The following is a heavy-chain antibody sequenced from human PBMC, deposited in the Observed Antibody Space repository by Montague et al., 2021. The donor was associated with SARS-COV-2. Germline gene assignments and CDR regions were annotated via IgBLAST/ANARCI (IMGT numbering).Heavy chain of an antibody. Sequence: SETLSLTCAVSGGSISGFYWSWIRQSPGKGLEWIGWTHSSENTDYNPPLRSRGTLSLDTSKSQLSLKLNSVTAADSGVYYCARHGPPRQHCSAGDCFWIFDYWGQGILVTVSS. J-gene: IGHJ4*02. V-gene: IGHV4-59*08. CDR2: THSSENT. D-gene: IGHD2-21*02. CDR3: ARHGPPRQHCSAGDCFWIFDY. CDR1: GGSISGFY.